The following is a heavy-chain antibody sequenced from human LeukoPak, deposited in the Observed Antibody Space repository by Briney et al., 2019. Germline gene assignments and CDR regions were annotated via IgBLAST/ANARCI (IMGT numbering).Heavy chain of an antibody. V-gene: IGHV4-34*01. CDR1: GGSFGCYY. J-gene: IGHJ4*02. CDR2: INHSGST. CDR3: ARAYYGSGSLLTFDY. D-gene: IGHD3-10*01. Sequence: SETLSLTCAVYGGSFGCYYWSWIRQPPGKGLEWIGEINHSGSTNYNPSLKSRVTISVDTSKNQFSLKLSSVTAADTAVYYCARAYYGSGSLLTFDYWGQGTLVTVSS.